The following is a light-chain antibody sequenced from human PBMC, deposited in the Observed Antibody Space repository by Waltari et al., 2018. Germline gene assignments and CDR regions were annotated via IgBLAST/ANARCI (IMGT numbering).Light chain of an antibody. Sequence: EIVLAQSPDTLSLSPGETATLSCRASQSVGSSDLIWDQQKPGQAPRLLIFATSYRATGIPDRFSGSGSGTDFTLTISRLEPEDFAIYYCQHYGISFPVTFGQGTRLEIK. CDR1: QSVGSSD. V-gene: IGKV3-20*01. CDR2: ATS. J-gene: IGKJ5*01. CDR3: QHYGISFPVT.